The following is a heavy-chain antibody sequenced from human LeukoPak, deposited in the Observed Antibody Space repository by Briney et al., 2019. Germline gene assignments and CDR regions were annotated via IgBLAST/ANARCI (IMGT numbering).Heavy chain of an antibody. CDR2: ISSSSSYI. J-gene: IGHJ4*02. V-gene: IGHV3-21*01. D-gene: IGHD3-22*01. Sequence: GGSLRLSCAASGFTFSSYSMNWVRQAPGKGLEWVSSISSSSSYIYYADSVKGRFTISRDNAKNSLYLQMNSLRAEDTAVYYCARDPRHYYDSSGYSFDYWGQGTLVTVSS. CDR1: GFTFSSYS. CDR3: ARDPRHYYDSSGYSFDY.